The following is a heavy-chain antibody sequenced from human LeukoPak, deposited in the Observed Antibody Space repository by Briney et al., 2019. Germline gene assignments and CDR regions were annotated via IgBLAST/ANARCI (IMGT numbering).Heavy chain of an antibody. Sequence: VASVKVSCKASGGTFSSYAISWVRQAPGQGLEWMGGIIPIFGTANYAQKFQGRVTITADESTSTAYMELSSLRSEDTAVYYCARGGVPAAPLDYWGQGTLVTVSS. D-gene: IGHD2-2*01. CDR1: GGTFSSYA. CDR2: IIPIFGTA. CDR3: ARGGVPAAPLDY. J-gene: IGHJ4*02. V-gene: IGHV1-69*13.